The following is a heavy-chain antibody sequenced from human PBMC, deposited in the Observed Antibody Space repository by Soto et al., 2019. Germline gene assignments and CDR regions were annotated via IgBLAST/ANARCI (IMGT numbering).Heavy chain of an antibody. V-gene: IGHV3-33*01. D-gene: IGHD3-22*01. CDR2: IWYDGSNK. J-gene: IGHJ4*02. Sequence: SLRLSCAASGFTFSSYGMHWVRQAPGKGLEWVAVIWYDGSNKYYADSVKGRFTISRDNSKNTLYLQMNSLRAEDTAVYYCARADDSKAPFDYWGQGTLVTVSS. CDR1: GFTFSSYG. CDR3: ARADDSKAPFDY.